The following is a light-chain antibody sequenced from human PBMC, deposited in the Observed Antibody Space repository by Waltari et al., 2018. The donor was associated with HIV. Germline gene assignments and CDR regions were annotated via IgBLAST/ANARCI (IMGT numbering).Light chain of an antibody. Sequence: QSALTQPPSVSASPGQSVTISCTGGSSDVGGYNRVSWYQQPPGTAPKLLIYEVSNRPSGVPDSFSGSKSGNTASLTISGLQPEDEADYFCSSYTSSSTYVIFGGGTKLTVL. CDR3: SSYTSSSTYVI. J-gene: IGLJ2*01. CDR2: EVS. CDR1: SSDVGGYNR. V-gene: IGLV2-18*02.